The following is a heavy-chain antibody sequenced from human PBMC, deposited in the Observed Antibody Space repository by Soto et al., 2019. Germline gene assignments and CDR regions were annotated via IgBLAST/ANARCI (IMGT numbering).Heavy chain of an antibody. CDR3: AKEVWDYYDSSGPSDY. D-gene: IGHD3-22*01. CDR2: ISYDGSNK. CDR1: GFTFSSYG. J-gene: IGHJ4*02. V-gene: IGHV3-30*18. Sequence: QVQLVESGGGVVQPGRSLRLSCAASGFTFSSYGMHWVRQAPGKGLEWVAVISYDGSNKYYADSVKGRFTISRDNSKNTLYLQMNNLRAEDKAVYYCAKEVWDYYDSSGPSDYWGQGTLVTVSS.